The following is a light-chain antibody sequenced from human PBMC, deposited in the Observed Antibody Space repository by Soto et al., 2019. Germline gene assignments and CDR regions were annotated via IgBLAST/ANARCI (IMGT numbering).Light chain of an antibody. J-gene: IGLJ2*01. Sequence: QSVLTQPPSVSGAPGQRVTISCTGNSSNLGAGYDVHWYQQLPGTAPKLLIYYDDLLPSGVSDRFSGSKSGTSASLAISGLQSEDEADYYCAAWDDSLNGPVFGGGTKLTVL. V-gene: IGLV1-36*01. CDR2: YDD. CDR3: AAWDDSLNGPV. CDR1: SSNLGAGYD.